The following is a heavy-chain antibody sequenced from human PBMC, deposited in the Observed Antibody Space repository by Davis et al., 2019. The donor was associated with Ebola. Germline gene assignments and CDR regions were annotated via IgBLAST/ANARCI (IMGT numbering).Heavy chain of an antibody. CDR2: IYYSGST. Sequence: SETLSLTCTVSGGSISSYYWSWIRQPPGKGLEWIGYIYYSGSTNYNPSLKSRVTISVDTSKNQFSLKLSSVTAADTAVYYCARESGYWGQGTLVTVSS. V-gene: IGHV4-59*12. J-gene: IGHJ4*02. D-gene: IGHD3-10*01. CDR3: ARESGY. CDR1: GGSISSYY.